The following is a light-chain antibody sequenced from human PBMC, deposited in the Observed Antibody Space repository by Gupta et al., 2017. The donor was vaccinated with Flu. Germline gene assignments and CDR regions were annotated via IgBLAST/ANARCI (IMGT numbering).Light chain of an antibody. V-gene: IGKV2-30*02. CDR2: RVS. CDR1: QSLVHSDGNTS. J-gene: IGKJ2*01. CDR3: MQGTHGPHT. Sequence: DVVMPQSPLSLPVTLGQPAYISCSTSQSLVHSDGNTSLNWLQQRPGQSPRRLVYRVSRRDAGAPDRCSGSGAGTDFTLKSSRVEAEDVGVYYCMQGTHGPHTFGQGTKLEIK.